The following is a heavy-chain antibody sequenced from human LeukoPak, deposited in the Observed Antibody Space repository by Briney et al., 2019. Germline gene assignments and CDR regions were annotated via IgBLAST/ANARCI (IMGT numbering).Heavy chain of an antibody. V-gene: IGHV3-21*01. CDR3: ARGAQWFDY. CDR1: GLTFSSYA. D-gene: IGHD6-19*01. CDR2: ISSTSDYI. Sequence: GGSLRLSCAASGLTFSSYAMNWVRQAPGKGLEWVSSISSTSDYIYYADSLKGRFTIYRDNAKNSLYLQMNSLRAEDTAVYYCARGAQWFDYWGQGTLVTVSS. J-gene: IGHJ4*02.